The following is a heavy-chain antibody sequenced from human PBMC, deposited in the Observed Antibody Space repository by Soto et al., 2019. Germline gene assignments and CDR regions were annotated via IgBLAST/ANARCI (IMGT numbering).Heavy chain of an antibody. V-gene: IGHV1-18*01. CDR2: ISAYNGNT. D-gene: IGHD3-3*01. CDR1: GYTFTSYG. CDR3: AXAYDFWSGLDYYYGMDV. J-gene: IGHJ6*02. Sequence: ASVKVSCKASGYTFTSYGISWVRQAPGQGLEWMGWISAYNGNTNYAQKLQGRVTMTTDTSTSTAYMELRSLRSDDTAVYYCAXAYDFWSGLDYYYGMDVWGQGTTVTVSS.